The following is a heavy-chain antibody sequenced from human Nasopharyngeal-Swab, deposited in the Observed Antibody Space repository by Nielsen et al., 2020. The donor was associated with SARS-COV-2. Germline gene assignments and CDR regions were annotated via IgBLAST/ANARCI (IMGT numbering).Heavy chain of an antibody. J-gene: IGHJ3*02. Sequence: WVRQAPGQGLEWMGRIIPILGIANYAQKFQGRVTITADKSTSTAYMELSSLRSEDTAVYYCERGWERGRRGPGNAFDIWGQGTMVTVSS. CDR3: ERGWERGRRGPGNAFDI. D-gene: IGHD5-24*01. CDR2: IIPILGIA. V-gene: IGHV1-69*02.